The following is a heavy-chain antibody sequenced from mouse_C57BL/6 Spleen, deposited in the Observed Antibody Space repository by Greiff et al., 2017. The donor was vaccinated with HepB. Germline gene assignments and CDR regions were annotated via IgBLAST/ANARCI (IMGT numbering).Heavy chain of an antibody. V-gene: IGHV1-64*01. Sequence: QVQLQQPGAELVKPGASVKLTCKASGYTFTSYWMHWVKQRPGQGLEWIGMIHPNSGSTNYNEKFKSKATLTVDKSSSTAYMQLSSLTSEDPAVYYCAELGRNFDYWGQGTTLTVSS. J-gene: IGHJ2*01. CDR1: GYTFTSYW. D-gene: IGHD4-1*01. CDR2: IHPNSGST. CDR3: AELGRNFDY.